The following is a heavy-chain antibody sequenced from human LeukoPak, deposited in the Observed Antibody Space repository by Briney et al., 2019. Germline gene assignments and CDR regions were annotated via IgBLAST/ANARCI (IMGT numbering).Heavy chain of an antibody. CDR1: GGSISSYY. D-gene: IGHD3-10*01. CDR3: ARNTWFGASSARPRGPNWFDP. Sequence: KPSETLSITCTVSGGSISSYYWSWIRQPAGKGLEWIGRIYTSGGTNYNPSLKSRVTMSVDTSKNQFSLKLSSVTAADTAVYYCARNTWFGASSARPRGPNWFDPWGQGTLVTVSS. V-gene: IGHV4-4*07. CDR2: IYTSGGT. J-gene: IGHJ5*02.